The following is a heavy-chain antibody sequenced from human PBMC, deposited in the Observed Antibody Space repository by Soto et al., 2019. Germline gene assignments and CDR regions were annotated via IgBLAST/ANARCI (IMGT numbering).Heavy chain of an antibody. CDR1: GFTFSNAW. Sequence: PGGSLRLSCAASGFTFSNAWMSWVRQAPGKGLEWVGRIKSKTDGGTTDYAAPVKGRFTISRDDSKNTLYLQMNSLKTEDTAVYYCTTDLEEDYGSFYYYYYGMDVWGQGTTVTVSS. CDR2: IKSKTDGGTT. J-gene: IGHJ6*02. D-gene: IGHD3-10*01. V-gene: IGHV3-15*01. CDR3: TTDLEEDYGSFYYYYYGMDV.